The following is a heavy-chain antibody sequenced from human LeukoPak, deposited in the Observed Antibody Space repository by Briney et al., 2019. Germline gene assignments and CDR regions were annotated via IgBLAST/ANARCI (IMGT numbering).Heavy chain of an antibody. Sequence: SGGSLRLSCAASGFSFSNYWMHWVRQAPGKGLVWVGRISGDGMSTNYADIVKGRVTISRDNAKSTLSLQMNSLKVEDTALYYCGKVKTGFQDWGQGPLVTVSS. CDR2: ISGDGMST. J-gene: IGHJ1*01. CDR1: GFSFSNYW. V-gene: IGHV3-74*01. CDR3: GKVKTGFQD. D-gene: IGHD3-10*01.